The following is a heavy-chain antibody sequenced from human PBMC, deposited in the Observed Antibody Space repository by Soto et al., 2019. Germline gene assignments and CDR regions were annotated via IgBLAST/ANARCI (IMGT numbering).Heavy chain of an antibody. D-gene: IGHD4-4*01. CDR3: ARGGTTIDN. J-gene: IGHJ4*02. Sequence: QVQLVQSGAEVKKPGASMKVSCKASGYTFTNFGISWVRQAPGQGLEWMGWFRAYNGNTKYAQNFPGRVTMTTDTSTGTDYLELGSLGSDDTAVYFFARGGTTIDNWGQVTLVTVSA. CDR2: FRAYNGNT. CDR1: GYTFTNFG. V-gene: IGHV1-18*01.